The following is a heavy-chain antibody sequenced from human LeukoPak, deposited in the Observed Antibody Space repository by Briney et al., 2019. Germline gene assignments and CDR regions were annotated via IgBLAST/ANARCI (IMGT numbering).Heavy chain of an antibody. CDR1: GFTFNNYW. CDR2: INTDGTTT. D-gene: IGHD2-15*01. V-gene: IGHV3-74*01. J-gene: IGHJ4*02. Sequence: GGSLRLSCVASGFTFNNYWMLWVRQAPGKGLVWVSRINTDGTTTSYAHSVKGRFTFSRDNAKNTLYLQMNSLRAEDTAVYYCTRYLSGGFDSWGQGTLVTVSS. CDR3: TRYLSGGFDS.